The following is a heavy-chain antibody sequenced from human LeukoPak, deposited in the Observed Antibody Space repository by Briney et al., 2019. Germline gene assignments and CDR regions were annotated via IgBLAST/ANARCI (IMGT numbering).Heavy chain of an antibody. D-gene: IGHD3-3*01. V-gene: IGHV1-69*02. CDR2: IIPILGIA. Sequence: ASVKVSCKASGGTFSSYTISWVRQAPGQGLEWMGRIIPILGIANYAQKFQGRVTITADKSTSTAYMELSSLRSEDTAVYYCASCFWGGYKSSYYYGMDVWGQGTTVTVSS. CDR3: ASCFWGGYKSSYYYGMDV. CDR1: GGTFSSYT. J-gene: IGHJ6*02.